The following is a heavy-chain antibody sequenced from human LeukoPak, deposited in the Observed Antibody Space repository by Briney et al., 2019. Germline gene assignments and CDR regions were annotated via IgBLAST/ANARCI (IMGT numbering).Heavy chain of an antibody. D-gene: IGHD2-15*01. V-gene: IGHV3-21*01. CDR1: GFTFSSYS. Sequence: GGSLRLSCAASGFTFSSYSMNWVRQAPGKGLEWVSSISSSSSYIYYADSVKGRFTISRDNAKNSLYLQMNSLRAEDTAVYYCARGFWYCSGGSCYSAFFDYWGQGTLVTVSP. CDR3: ARGFWYCSGGSCYSAFFDY. CDR2: ISSSSSYI. J-gene: IGHJ4*02.